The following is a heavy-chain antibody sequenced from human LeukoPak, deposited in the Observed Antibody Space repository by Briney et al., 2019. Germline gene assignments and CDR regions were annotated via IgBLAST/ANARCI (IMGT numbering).Heavy chain of an antibody. D-gene: IGHD3-3*01. V-gene: IGHV4-39*01. CDR3: ARMSGSGYHKINDYYGMDV. CDR2: IYYSGST. J-gene: IGHJ6*02. Sequence: SETLSLTCTVSGGSIRSSSYYWGWIRQPPGKGLEWIGSIYYSGSTYYNPSLKSRVTISVDTSKNQFSLKLSSVTAADTAVYYCARMSGSGYHKINDYYGMDVWGQGTTVTVSS. CDR1: GGSIRSSSYY.